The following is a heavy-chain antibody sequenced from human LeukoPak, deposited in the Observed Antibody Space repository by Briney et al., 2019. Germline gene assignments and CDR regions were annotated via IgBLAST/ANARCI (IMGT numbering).Heavy chain of an antibody. CDR2: IYSSGTT. CDR3: ARAEGSGSGAYTLDY. D-gene: IGHD3-10*01. V-gene: IGHV4-4*07. CDR1: GGSTINYF. J-gene: IGHJ4*02. Sequence: SETLSLTCTVSGGSTINYFRSWIRQPAGKGLEWIGHIYSSGTTHYDPSLNNRVTISLDASTSQFSLHLNSVTAADTAVYFCARAEGSGSGAYTLDYWGQGILVTVSS.